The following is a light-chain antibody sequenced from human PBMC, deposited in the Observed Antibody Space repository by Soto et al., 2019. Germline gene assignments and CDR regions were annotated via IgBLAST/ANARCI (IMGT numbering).Light chain of an antibody. CDR1: QSVSSY. J-gene: IGKJ4*01. CDR3: QQYNSYSALT. Sequence: VLTQSPATLSLSPGERATLSCRASQSVSSYLAWYQQKPGQAPRLLIYDTSNRATGVPARFSGSGSGTDFTLTISSLEPEDCATYYCQQYNSYSALTFGGGTKVEIK. V-gene: IGKV3-11*01. CDR2: DTS.